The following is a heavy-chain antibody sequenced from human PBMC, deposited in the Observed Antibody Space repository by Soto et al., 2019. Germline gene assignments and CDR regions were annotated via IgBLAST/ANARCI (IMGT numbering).Heavy chain of an antibody. V-gene: IGHV1-69*06. CDR2: IIPIVGTA. D-gene: IGHD2-2*01. J-gene: IGHJ6*02. CDR3: ARGRRYCTTTSCYPPALFPYGMDV. Sequence: GXSVKVSCKASGGTFSSYAISWVRQAPVQGLEWMGGIIPIVGTANYAQKFQGRVTITADTSISTAYMELNSLRSEDTAVYYCARGRRYCTTTSCYPPALFPYGMDVWGQGTTVTVSS. CDR1: GGTFSSYA.